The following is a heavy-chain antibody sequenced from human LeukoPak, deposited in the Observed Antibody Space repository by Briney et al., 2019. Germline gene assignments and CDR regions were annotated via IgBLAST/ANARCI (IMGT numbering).Heavy chain of an antibody. CDR3: ARDSRGYFLADDFDI. CDR1: GFTFSSYW. J-gene: IGHJ3*02. D-gene: IGHD3-22*01. V-gene: IGHV3-7*01. CDR2: IKQDGSEK. Sequence: GGSLRLSCAASGFTFSSYWMSWVRQAPGKGLEWVANIKQDGSEKYYVDSVKGRFTISRDNAKNSLYLQMNRMRAEDTAVYYCARDSRGYFLADDFDIWGQGTMVTVSS.